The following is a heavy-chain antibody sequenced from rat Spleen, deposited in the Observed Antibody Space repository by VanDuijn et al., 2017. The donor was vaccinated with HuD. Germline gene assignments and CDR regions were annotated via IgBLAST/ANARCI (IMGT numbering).Heavy chain of an antibody. D-gene: IGHD1-9*01. Sequence: EVKLVESGGGLVQPGRSLKLSCVASGFTFNNHWMTWIRQAPGKGLEWVASLTNTGGSTYYPDSVKGRFTISRDNAKMTLYLQMDSLRSEDTATYYCARWSWIPSTYYVHTYRYFDYWGQGVMVTVSS. CDR1: GFTFNNHW. CDR3: ARWSWIPSTYYVHTYRYFDY. CDR2: LTNTGGST. J-gene: IGHJ2*01. V-gene: IGHV5-31*01.